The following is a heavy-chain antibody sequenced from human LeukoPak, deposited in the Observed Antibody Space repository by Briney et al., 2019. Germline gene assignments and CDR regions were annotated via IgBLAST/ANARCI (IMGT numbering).Heavy chain of an antibody. CDR2: IYYSGST. Sequence: PSETLSLTCTVSGVSISSYYWSWIRQPPGKGLEWIGYIYYSGSTNYNPSLKSRVTISVDTSKNQFSLKLSSVTAADTAVYYCARDNIVAGPYNWFDPWGQGTLVTVSS. V-gene: IGHV4-59*01. J-gene: IGHJ5*02. D-gene: IGHD2-15*01. CDR3: ARDNIVAGPYNWFDP. CDR1: GVSISSYY.